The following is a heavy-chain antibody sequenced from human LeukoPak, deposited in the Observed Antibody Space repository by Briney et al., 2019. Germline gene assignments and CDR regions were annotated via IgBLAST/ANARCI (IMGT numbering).Heavy chain of an antibody. D-gene: IGHD1-26*01. CDR2: ISASNGNT. J-gene: IGHJ4*02. CDR1: GYTFTSYG. Sequence: ASVKVSCKASGYTFTSYGISWVRQAPGQGLEWMGWISASNGNTNYAQKLQGRVTMTTDTSTSTAYMELSSLRSEDTAAYYCATAMPIVGATPLWGPDYFDYWGQGTLVTVSS. CDR3: ATAMPIVGATPLWGPDYFDY. V-gene: IGHV1-18*01.